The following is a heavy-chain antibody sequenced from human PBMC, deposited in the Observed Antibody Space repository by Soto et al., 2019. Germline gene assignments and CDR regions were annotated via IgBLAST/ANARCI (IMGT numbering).Heavy chain of an antibody. D-gene: IGHD3-22*01. CDR3: ARSPGIYYDRSGPTKPYDY. V-gene: IGHV1-69*01. CDR1: EGTFSSYA. J-gene: IGHJ4*02. Sequence: QVQLVQSGAEVKKPGSSVKVSCKASEGTFSSYAISWVRQAPGQGLEWMGGIIPIFGTANYAQKFQGRVTITADASTSTVYMELSGLRSEDTAVYYCARSPGIYYDRSGPTKPYDYGGQGTLVTVSS. CDR2: IIPIFGTA.